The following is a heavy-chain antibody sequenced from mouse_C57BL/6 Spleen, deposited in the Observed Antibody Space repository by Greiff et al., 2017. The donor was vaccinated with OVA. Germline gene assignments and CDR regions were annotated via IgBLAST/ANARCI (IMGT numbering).Heavy chain of an antibody. CDR1: GYTFTSYW. J-gene: IGHJ2*01. CDR3: AREGLRRRGSFDY. V-gene: IGHV1-52*01. Sequence: QVQLQQPGAELVRPGSSVKLSCKASGYTFTSYWMHWVKQRPIQGLEWIGNIDPSDSETHYNQKFKDKATLTVDKSSSTAYMQLSSLTSEDSAVYYCAREGLRRRGSFDYWGQGTTLTVSS. D-gene: IGHD2-2*01. CDR2: IDPSDSET.